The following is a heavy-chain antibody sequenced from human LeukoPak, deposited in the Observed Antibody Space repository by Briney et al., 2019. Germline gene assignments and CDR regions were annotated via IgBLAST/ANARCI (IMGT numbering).Heavy chain of an antibody. V-gene: IGHV5-51*01. D-gene: IGHD6-13*01. CDR2: IYPGDSDT. CDR1: GYSFTSYW. J-gene: IGHJ5*02. Sequence: GESLKISCKGSGYSFTSYWIGWGRQMPGKGLEWMGIIYPGDSDTRYSPSFQGQVTISADKSISTAYLQWSSLKASDTAMYYCARHVGIAAAGTGWFDPWGQGTLVTVSS. CDR3: ARHVGIAAAGTGWFDP.